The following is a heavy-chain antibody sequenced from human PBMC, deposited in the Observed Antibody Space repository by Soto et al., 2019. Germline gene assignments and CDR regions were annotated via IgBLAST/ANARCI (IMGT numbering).Heavy chain of an antibody. V-gene: IGHV3-74*01. CDR2: IKTDGSFS. CDR1: GFTFSSYY. Sequence: EVQLVESGGGLVQPGGSLRLSCAASGFTFSSYYMHWVRQAQGKGLVWISRIKTDGSFSSYADYVKGRFTISRDNARNTLLLQMNSLSDDDTAVYYCARGFYGDPPALDYWGQGTLVSVSS. J-gene: IGHJ4*02. D-gene: IGHD4-17*01. CDR3: ARGFYGDPPALDY.